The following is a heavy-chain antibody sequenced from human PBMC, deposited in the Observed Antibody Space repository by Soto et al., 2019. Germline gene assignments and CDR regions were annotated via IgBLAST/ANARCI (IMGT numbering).Heavy chain of an antibody. CDR2: ISSSSSTI. D-gene: IGHD1-1*01. CDR1: GFTFSSYS. Sequence: EVQLVESGGGLVQPGGSLRLSCAASGFTFSSYSMNWVRQAPGKGLEWVSYISSSSSTIYYADSVKGRFTISRDNAKNSRYLQMNRRRDEDPSLYYFASGKDDAEGGYWGTGTLVTVSS. J-gene: IGHJ4*02. CDR3: ASGKDDAEGGY. V-gene: IGHV3-48*02.